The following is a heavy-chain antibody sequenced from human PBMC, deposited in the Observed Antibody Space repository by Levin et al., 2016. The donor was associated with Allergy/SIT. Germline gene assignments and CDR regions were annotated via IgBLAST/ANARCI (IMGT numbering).Heavy chain of an antibody. D-gene: IGHD1-26*01. CDR3: ARGPWWELRPLDY. CDR1: GGSISSSSYY. J-gene: IGHJ4*02. Sequence: SETLSLTCTVSGGSISSSSYYWGWIRQPPGKGLEWIGSVYYSGSTYYNPSLKSRVTISVDTSKNQFSLKLTSVTAADTAVYYCARGPWWELRPLDYWGQGTLVTVSS. CDR2: VYYSGST. V-gene: IGHV4-39*01.